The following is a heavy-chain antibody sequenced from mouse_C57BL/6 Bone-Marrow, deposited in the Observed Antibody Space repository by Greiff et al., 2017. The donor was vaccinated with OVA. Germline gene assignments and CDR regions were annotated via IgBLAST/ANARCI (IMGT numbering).Heavy chain of an antibody. V-gene: IGHV3-6*01. Sequence: EVKVEESGPGLVKPSQSLSLTCSVTGYSITSGYYWNWIRQFPGNKLEWMGYISYDGSNNYNPSLKNRISITRDTSKNQFFLKLNSVTTEDTATYYCARRDYYGRDWYFDVWGTGTTVTVSS. CDR3: ARRDYYGRDWYFDV. CDR1: GYSITSGYY. J-gene: IGHJ1*03. D-gene: IGHD1-1*01. CDR2: ISYDGSN.